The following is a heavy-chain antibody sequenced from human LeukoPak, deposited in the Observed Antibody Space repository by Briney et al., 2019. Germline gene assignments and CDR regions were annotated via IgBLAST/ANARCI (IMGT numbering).Heavy chain of an antibody. Sequence: GGSLRLSCVGSGFTFSNYSFNWVRQAPGKGLEWVSSISKGSSYIYQTDSVKGRFTISRDNAKNSLFLEMNSLRVEDTAVYYCVRDMGRESIFDYWGQGTLVTVSS. V-gene: IGHV3-21*01. CDR1: GFTFSNYS. CDR2: ISKGSSYI. CDR3: VRDMGRESIFDY. J-gene: IGHJ4*02. D-gene: IGHD3-10*01.